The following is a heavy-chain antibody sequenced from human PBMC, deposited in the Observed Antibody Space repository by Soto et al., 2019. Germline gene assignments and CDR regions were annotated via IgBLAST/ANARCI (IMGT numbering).Heavy chain of an antibody. CDR2: ISSYNGNT. V-gene: IGHV1-18*01. J-gene: IGHJ6*01. Sequence: GASVKVSCKTSGYRFSDYGISWARQAPGQGLEWMGWISSYNGNTNYAQKLQGRVTMTTDTSTTTAYMELRSLRSDDTAVYYCARDRPTSSIRARDYYYAMDVWGKETTVTLAS. CDR3: ARDRPTSSIRARDYYYAMDV. D-gene: IGHD6-6*01. CDR1: GYRFSDYG.